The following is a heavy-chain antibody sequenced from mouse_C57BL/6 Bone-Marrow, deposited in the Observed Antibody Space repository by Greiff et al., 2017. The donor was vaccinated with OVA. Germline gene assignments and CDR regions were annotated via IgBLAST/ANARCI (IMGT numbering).Heavy chain of an antibody. CDR3: ASHASRAMDY. CDR1: GFTFSDYG. J-gene: IGHJ4*01. CDR2: ISNLAYSI. V-gene: IGHV5-15*01. D-gene: IGHD6-1*01. Sequence: DVKLQESGGGLVQPGGSLKLSCAASGFTFSDYGMAWVRQAPRKGPEWVAFISNLAYSIYYADTVTGRFTISRENAKNTLYLDMCSLSSSATAMYSCASHASRAMDYWGQGTSVTVSS.